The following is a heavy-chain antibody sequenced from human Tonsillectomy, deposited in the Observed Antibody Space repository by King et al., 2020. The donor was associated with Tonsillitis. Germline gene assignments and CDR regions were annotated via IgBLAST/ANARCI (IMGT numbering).Heavy chain of an antibody. D-gene: IGHD4-17*01. J-gene: IGHJ6*02. V-gene: IGHV1-2*02. CDR2: INPNSGGT. Sequence: VQLVESGAEVKKPGASVKVSCKASGYTFTGYYIHWVRQAPGQGLEWMGWINPNSGGTNYAQKFQGRVTMTRDTSISTAYMELSRLRSDDTAVYYCARAGAVTTMAYYYGMDVWGQGTTVTASS. CDR3: ARAGAVTTMAYYYGMDV. CDR1: GYTFTGYY.